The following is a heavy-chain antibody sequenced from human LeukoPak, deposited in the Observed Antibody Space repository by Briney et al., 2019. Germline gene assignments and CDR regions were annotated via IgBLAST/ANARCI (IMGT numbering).Heavy chain of an antibody. CDR2: IIPIFGTA. V-gene: IGHV1-69*13. CDR3: ARVSLGNEPGSPQNYYYYGMDV. J-gene: IGHJ6*02. Sequence: SVKVSCKASGGTFSSYAISWVRQAPGQGLEWMGGIIPIFGTANYAQKFQGRVTITADESTSTAYMELSSLRSEDTAVYYCARVSLGNEPGSPQNYYYYGMDVWGQATTVTVSS. CDR1: GGTFSSYA.